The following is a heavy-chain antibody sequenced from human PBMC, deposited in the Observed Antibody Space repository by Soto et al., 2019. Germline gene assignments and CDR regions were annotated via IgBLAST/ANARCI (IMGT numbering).Heavy chain of an antibody. Sequence: GGSLRLSCAASGFTFSSYGMHWVRQALGKGLEWVAVIWYDGSNKYYADSVKGRFTISRDNSKNTLYLQMNSLRAEDTAVYYCAKYSGSYFDYRGQGTLVTVSS. V-gene: IGHV3-33*06. J-gene: IGHJ4*02. D-gene: IGHD1-26*01. CDR3: AKYSGSYFDY. CDR1: GFTFSSYG. CDR2: IWYDGSNK.